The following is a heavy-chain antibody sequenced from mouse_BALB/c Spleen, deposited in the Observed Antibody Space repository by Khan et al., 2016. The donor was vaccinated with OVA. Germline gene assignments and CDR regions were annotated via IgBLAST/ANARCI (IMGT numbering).Heavy chain of an antibody. Sequence: EVQGVESGGDLVKPGGSLRLSCAASGFTFSTYAMSWVRQPPDKRLEWVATINSDGYYTYYPDTVKGRFTISRNNAENTLDLQMSSLNSEDTAIYYCASHLTGSFAYWGQGTLVTVSA. CDR2: INSDGYYT. CDR3: ASHLTGSFAY. CDR1: GFTFSTYA. J-gene: IGHJ3*01. D-gene: IGHD4-1*01. V-gene: IGHV5-6*01.